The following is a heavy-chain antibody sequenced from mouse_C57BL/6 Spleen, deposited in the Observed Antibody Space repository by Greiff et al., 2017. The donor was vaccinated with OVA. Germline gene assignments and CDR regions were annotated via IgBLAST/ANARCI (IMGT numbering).Heavy chain of an antibody. V-gene: IGHV2-2*01. CDR3: ASLNWDLAWFAY. Sequence: VKLMESGPGLVQPSQSLSITCTVSGFSLTSYGVHWVRQSPGKGLEWLGVIWSGGSTDYNAAFISRLSISKDNSKSQVFFKMNSLQADDTAIYYCASLNWDLAWFAYWGQGTLVTVSA. D-gene: IGHD4-1*01. J-gene: IGHJ3*01. CDR2: IWSGGST. CDR1: GFSLTSYG.